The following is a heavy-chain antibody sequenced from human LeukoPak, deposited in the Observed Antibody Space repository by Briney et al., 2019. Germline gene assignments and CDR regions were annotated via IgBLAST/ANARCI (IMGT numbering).Heavy chain of an antibody. CDR3: ARGDSSSSWFDP. V-gene: IGHV4-34*01. CDR1: GGSFSGYY. Sequence: SETLSLTCAVYGGSFSGYYWSWIRQPPGKGLEWIGEINHSGSTNYNPSLKSRVTISVGTSKNQFSLKLSSVTAADTAVYYCARGDSSSSWFDPWGQGTLVTVSS. J-gene: IGHJ5*02. D-gene: IGHD6-6*01. CDR2: INHSGST.